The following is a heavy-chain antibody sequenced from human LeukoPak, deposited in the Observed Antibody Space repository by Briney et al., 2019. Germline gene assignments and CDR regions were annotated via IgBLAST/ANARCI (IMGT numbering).Heavy chain of an antibody. CDR3: ARARYTYGFDY. D-gene: IGHD5-18*01. CDR2: IKPDGSET. Sequence: GGALRLSCAASGFTFNTYWMTWVRQAPGKGLEWVANIKPDGSETHYVDSLKGRFTISRDNPMHSLFLQMNRLRAEDTALFYCARARYTYGFDYWGQGALVTVSS. J-gene: IGHJ4*02. V-gene: IGHV3-7*04. CDR1: GFTFNTYW.